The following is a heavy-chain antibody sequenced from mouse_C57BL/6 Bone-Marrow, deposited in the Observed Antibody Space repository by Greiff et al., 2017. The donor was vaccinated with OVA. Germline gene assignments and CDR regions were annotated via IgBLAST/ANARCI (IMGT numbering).Heavy chain of an antibody. J-gene: IGHJ4*01. CDR3: ARLEFYLGSSYAMDY. V-gene: IGHV1-55*01. D-gene: IGHD1-1*01. CDR2: LYPGGGST. CDR1: GYTFTSYW. Sequence: VQLQQPGAELVKPGASVKMSCKASGYTFTSYWITWVKQRPGQGLEWIGDLYPGGGSTNYNEKFRSKATLTVDTSSSTAYMQLSRLTSEDAAVYYCARLEFYLGSSYAMDYWGQGPSVTVSS.